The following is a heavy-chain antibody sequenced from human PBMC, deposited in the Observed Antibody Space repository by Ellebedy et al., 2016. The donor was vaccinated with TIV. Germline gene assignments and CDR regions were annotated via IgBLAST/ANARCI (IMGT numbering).Heavy chain of an antibody. Sequence: GESLKISCAASGFTFSSYEMNWVRQAPGKGLEWVSYISSSGSTIYYADSVKGRFTISRDNAKNSLYLQMNSLRAEDMALYYCAKAPRKEWGTCMDVWGQGTTVTVSS. D-gene: IGHD3-3*01. CDR2: ISSSGSTI. CDR1: GFTFSSYE. V-gene: IGHV3-48*03. CDR3: AKAPRKEWGTCMDV. J-gene: IGHJ6*02.